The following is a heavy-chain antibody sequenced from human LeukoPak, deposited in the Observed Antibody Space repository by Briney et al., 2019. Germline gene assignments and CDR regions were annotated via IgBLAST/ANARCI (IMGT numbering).Heavy chain of an antibody. Sequence: GASVKVSCKASGYTFTSYGISWVRQAPGQGLEWMGWISAYNGNTNYAQKLQGRVTMTTDTSTSTAYMELRSLRSDDTAVYYCASSYCSSISCYGPTDYWGQGTLVTVSS. V-gene: IGHV1-18*01. CDR2: ISAYNGNT. D-gene: IGHD2-2*01. J-gene: IGHJ4*02. CDR3: ASSYCSSISCYGPTDY. CDR1: GYTFTSYG.